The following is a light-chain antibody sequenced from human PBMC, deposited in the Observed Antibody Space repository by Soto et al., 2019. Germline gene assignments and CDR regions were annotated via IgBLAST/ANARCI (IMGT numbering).Light chain of an antibody. J-gene: IGKJ5*01. V-gene: IGKV1-27*01. CDR1: QGISNF. CDR3: QKDSSVIT. CDR2: AAS. Sequence: DIQMTQSPSSLSASVGDRVTITCRASQGISNFLAWYQQKPGKVPKLLISAASTLQSGVPSRFSGSGSGTDFTLTITNLQHEDVATYYCQKDSSVITFGQGTRLEIK.